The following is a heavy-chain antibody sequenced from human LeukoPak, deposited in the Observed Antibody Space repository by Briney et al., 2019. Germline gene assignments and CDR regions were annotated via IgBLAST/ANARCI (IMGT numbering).Heavy chain of an antibody. Sequence: PGGSLRLSCAASGFTFSSYAMSWVRQAPGKGLEWVSAISGSGGSTYYADSVKGRFTISRDHSKNTLYLQMNSLRAEDTAVYYCAKAGRHCSSTSCPDYWGQGTLVTVSS. J-gene: IGHJ4*02. D-gene: IGHD2-2*01. V-gene: IGHV3-23*01. CDR3: AKAGRHCSSTSCPDY. CDR1: GFTFSSYA. CDR2: ISGSGGST.